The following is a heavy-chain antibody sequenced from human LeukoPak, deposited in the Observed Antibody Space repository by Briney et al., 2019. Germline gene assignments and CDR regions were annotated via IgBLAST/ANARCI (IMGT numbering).Heavy chain of an antibody. CDR2: IKQDGSEK. J-gene: IGHJ5*02. CDR1: GFTFSSYW. V-gene: IGHV3-7*01. D-gene: IGHD3-22*01. CDR3: ARERITMIVGNWFDP. Sequence: QPGGSLRLSCAASGFTFSSYWMSWVRQAPGKGLEWVANIKQDGSEKYYVDSVKGRFTISRDNAKNSLYLQMNSLRAEDTAVYYCARERITMIVGNWFDPWGQGTPVTVSS.